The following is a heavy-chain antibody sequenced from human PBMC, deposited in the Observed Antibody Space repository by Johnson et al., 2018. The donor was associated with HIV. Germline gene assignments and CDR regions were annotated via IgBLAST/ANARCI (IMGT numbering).Heavy chain of an antibody. Sequence: QVQLVESGGGVVQPGGSLRLSCAASGFTFSSYGMHWVRQAPGKGLEWVAFIRYDGSNKYYADSVKGRFTISRDNSKNTLYLQRNSLRAEDTAVYYWAKSTQANILRESGPYGAFDIWGQGTMVTVSS. CDR2: IRYDGSNK. V-gene: IGHV3-30*02. J-gene: IGHJ3*02. CDR1: GFTFSSYG. D-gene: IGHD3-10*01. CDR3: AKSTQANILRESGPYGAFDI.